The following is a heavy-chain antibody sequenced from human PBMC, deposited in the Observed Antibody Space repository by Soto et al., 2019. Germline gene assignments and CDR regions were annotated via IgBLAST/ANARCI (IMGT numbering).Heavy chain of an antibody. J-gene: IGHJ6*02. D-gene: IGHD5-18*01. CDR1: GGTFSKDA. CDR3: TRVLGYTFEPGKTRYYAMDV. CDR2: LIPVFGSP. V-gene: IGHV1-69*19. Sequence: QVQLVQSGAEVKKPGSSVTVSCKTSGGTFSKDAINWVRQAPGQGLEWMGLLIPVFGSPIYAQKFQGRIRITADESTSTACMDLRSLRSEDTAVYYCTRVLGYTFEPGKTRYYAMDVWGQGTTVSVSS.